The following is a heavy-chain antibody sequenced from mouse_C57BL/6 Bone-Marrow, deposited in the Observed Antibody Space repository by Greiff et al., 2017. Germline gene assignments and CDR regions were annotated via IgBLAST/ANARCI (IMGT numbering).Heavy chain of an antibody. CDR2: LYPSDSET. CDR1: GYTFTSYW. Sequence: VQLQQPGAELVRPGSSVKLSCKASGYTFTSYWMDWVKQRPGQGLEWIGNLYPSDSETHYNQKFKDKATLTVDKSSSTAYMQLSSLTSDDSAVYYCARSDYYGSGDYWGQGTTLTVSS. D-gene: IGHD1-1*01. J-gene: IGHJ2*01. V-gene: IGHV1-61*01. CDR3: ARSDYYGSGDY.